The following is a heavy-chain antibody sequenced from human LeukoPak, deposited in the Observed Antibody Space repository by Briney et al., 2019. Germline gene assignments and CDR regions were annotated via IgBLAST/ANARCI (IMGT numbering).Heavy chain of an antibody. J-gene: IGHJ6*02. V-gene: IGHV1-24*01. CDR2: FDPEDGET. CDR3: AKYGSGSSNEYYYYYYGMDV. Sequence: GASVKVSCKVSGYTLTELSMHWVRQAPGKGLEWMGGFDPEDGETIYAQKFQGRVTMTEDTSTDTAYMELSSLRSEDTAVYYCAKYGSGSSNEYYYYYYGMDVWGQGTTVTVSS. CDR1: GYTLTELS. D-gene: IGHD3-10*01.